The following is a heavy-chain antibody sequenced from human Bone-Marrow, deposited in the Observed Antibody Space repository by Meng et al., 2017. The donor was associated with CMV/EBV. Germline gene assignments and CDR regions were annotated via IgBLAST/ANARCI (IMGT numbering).Heavy chain of an antibody. CDR2: INPNSGGT. D-gene: IGHD6-6*01. CDR1: GYTFTGYY. J-gene: IGHJ5*02. CDR3: ARGVIAARLRTVFDP. Sequence: VRPVQSGAGGKKPGASVKVSCKASGYTFTGYYMHWVRQAPGQGLEWMGWINPNSGGTNYAQKFQGRVTMTRDTSISTAYMELSRLRSDDTAVYYCARGVIAARLRTVFDPWGQGTLVTVSS. V-gene: IGHV1-2*02.